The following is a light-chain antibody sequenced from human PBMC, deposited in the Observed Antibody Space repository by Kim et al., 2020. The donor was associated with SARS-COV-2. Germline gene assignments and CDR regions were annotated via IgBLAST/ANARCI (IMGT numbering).Light chain of an antibody. J-gene: IGKJ4*01. CDR3: QQYGRSPLT. CDR2: GAS. CDR1: QSVSSSY. Sequence: SPAERATLSCRASQSVSSSYLAWYQQKPGQAPKLLIYGASNRAAGIPDRFSGSGSGTDFTLTLNGLEPEDFAVYYCQQYGRSPLTFGGGTKVDIK. V-gene: IGKV3-20*01.